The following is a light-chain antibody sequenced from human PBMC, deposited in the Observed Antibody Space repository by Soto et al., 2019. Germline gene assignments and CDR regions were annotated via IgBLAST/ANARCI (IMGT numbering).Light chain of an antibody. J-gene: IGLJ2*01. CDR2: DVS. CDR1: SSDVGGYNY. CDR3: CSYEGSYTFPVV. V-gene: IGLV2-11*01. Sequence: QSALTQPRSVSGSPGQSVTISCTGTSSDVGGYNYVSWYQQHPGKAPKLMIYDVSNRPSGVPDRFSGSKSGNTASLTISGLQADDEADYYCCSYEGSYTFPVVFGGGTKLTVL.